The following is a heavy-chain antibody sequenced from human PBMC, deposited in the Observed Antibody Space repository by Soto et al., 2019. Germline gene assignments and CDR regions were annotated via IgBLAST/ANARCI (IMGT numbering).Heavy chain of an antibody. CDR3: ARHLYANRNYLDALDV. Sequence: PGESLKISCNVSGYSFTTFWISWVRQMPEKGLEWMGRLDPADSFTNYSPSFQGHVTISVDKSINTAYLQWSSLEASDTAIYYCARHLYANRNYLDALDVWGQGTMVTVSS. CDR1: GYSFTTFW. CDR2: LDPADSFT. D-gene: IGHD2-8*01. V-gene: IGHV5-10-1*01. J-gene: IGHJ3*01.